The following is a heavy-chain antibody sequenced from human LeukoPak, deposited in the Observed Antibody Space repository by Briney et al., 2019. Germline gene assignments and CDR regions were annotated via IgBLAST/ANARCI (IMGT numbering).Heavy chain of an antibody. CDR2: IYYSGSP. D-gene: IGHD1-26*01. CDR3: ARVRIGSYYFDY. V-gene: IGHV4-59*01. Sequence: SETLSLTCTVSGGSISSYYWSWIRQPPGKGLEWIGYIYYSGSPNYNPSLKSRVTISVDTSKNQFSLKLSSVTAADTAVYYCARVRIGSYYFDYWGQGTLVTVSS. CDR1: GGSISSYY. J-gene: IGHJ4*02.